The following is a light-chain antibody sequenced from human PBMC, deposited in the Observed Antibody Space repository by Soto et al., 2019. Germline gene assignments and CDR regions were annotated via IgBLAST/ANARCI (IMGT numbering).Light chain of an antibody. J-gene: IGKJ5*01. CDR2: GAS. CDR1: QGTSRY. Sequence: ENALTKSPGTLSLSPGERATLSCRASQGTSRYLSWYQQRPGQAPRLLIYGASSRATGIPDRFSGSGSGTDFTLTISRLEPEDFAVYYCQQDSTSPISFGQGKRLDI. CDR3: QQDSTSPIS. V-gene: IGKV3-20*01.